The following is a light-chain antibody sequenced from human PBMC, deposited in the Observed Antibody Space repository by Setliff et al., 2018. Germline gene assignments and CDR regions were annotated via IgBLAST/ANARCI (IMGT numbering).Light chain of an antibody. J-gene: IGLJ1*01. CDR2: DVS. CDR3: CSFTGHSYD. V-gene: IGLV2-11*01. Sequence: QSALAQPRSVSGSPGQSVTISCSGTSSDVGRYNYVSWYQQHPGKAPKLMIYDVSRRPSGVPDRSSGSKSGNTASLTISGLQVEDEADYYCCSFTGHSYDFGTGTKVTVL. CDR1: SSDVGRYNY.